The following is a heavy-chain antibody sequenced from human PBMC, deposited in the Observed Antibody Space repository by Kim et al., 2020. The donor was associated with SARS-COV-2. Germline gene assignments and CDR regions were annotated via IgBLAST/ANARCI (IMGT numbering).Heavy chain of an antibody. CDR2: K. Sequence: KYYGDSVKGRFTVSRDNSKKMVFLQIDSLRADDTAVYYCATDRGLSYFDYWGQGTLVTVSS. J-gene: IGHJ4*02. D-gene: IGHD3-10*01. V-gene: IGHV3-33*01. CDR3: ATDRGLSYFDY.